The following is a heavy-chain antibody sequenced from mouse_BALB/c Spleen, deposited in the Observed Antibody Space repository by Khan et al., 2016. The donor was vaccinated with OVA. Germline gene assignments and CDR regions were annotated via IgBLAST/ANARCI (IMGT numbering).Heavy chain of an antibody. CDR2: ISSGDST. J-gene: IGHJ3*01. D-gene: IGHD2-13*01. CDR3: ASDYWIAY. CDR1: GFTFSNYA. Sequence: EVELVESGGGLVKPGGSLKLSCAASGFTFSNYAMSWVRQSPEKRLEWVASISSGDSTYYPDSVKGRFTIFRDNVRNILYLQMSSLRSEDTAMYYSASDYWIAYWGQGTLVTVSA. V-gene: IGHV5-6-5*01.